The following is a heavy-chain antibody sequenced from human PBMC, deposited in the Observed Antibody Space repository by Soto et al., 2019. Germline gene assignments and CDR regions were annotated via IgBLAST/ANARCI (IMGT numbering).Heavy chain of an antibody. D-gene: IGHD3-9*01. V-gene: IGHV4-39*01. CDR2: IHYSGST. CDR1: GASISGSTSY. J-gene: IGHJ6*02. CDR3: ARHLMTGPYNYYCNGMDV. Sequence: QLQLQESGPGLMKPSETLSLNCTVSGASISGSTSYWGWIRQPPGQRLEWIGKIHYSGSTYSSPSLKRRVTLSVDTSKNQFSLRLSSVTAADTAVYYCARHLMTGPYNYYCNGMDVWGPGTTVTVS.